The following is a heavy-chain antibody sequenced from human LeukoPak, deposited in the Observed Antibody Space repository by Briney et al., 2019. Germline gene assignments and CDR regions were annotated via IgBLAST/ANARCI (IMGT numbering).Heavy chain of an antibody. V-gene: IGHV1-2*02. D-gene: IGHD6-19*01. J-gene: IGHJ4*02. CDR1: GYTFTGYY. CDR3: ARDRDQWLPERCDY. Sequence: ASVKVSRKASGYTFTGYYMHWVRQAPGQGLEWMGWINPNSGGTNYAQRFQGRVTMTRDTSISTAYMELSRLRSDDTAVYYCARDRDQWLPERCDYWGQGTLVTVSS. CDR2: INPNSGGT.